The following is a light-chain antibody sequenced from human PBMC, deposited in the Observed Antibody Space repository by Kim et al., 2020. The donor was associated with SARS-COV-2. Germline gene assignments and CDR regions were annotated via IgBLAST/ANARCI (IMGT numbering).Light chain of an antibody. CDR1: QSMSKF. J-gene: IGKJ5*01. V-gene: IGKV1-39*01. Sequence: SVGDRVTITCRASQSMSKFLNWYQQRPGNAPHLLIYGASTLQGGVPSRFSGSGSGTEFTLTISSLQPEDFVTTYCQQSVGTPPITFGQGTRLEIK. CDR2: GAS. CDR3: QQSVGTPPIT.